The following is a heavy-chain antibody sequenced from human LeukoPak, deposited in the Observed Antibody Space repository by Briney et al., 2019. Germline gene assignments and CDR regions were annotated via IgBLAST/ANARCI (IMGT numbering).Heavy chain of an antibody. D-gene: IGHD2-21*02. V-gene: IGHV1-8*01. J-gene: IGHJ3*02. Sequence: ASVKVSCKASGYTFTSYDVNWVRQAAGQGLEWMGWTNPNSGNRGYAQKLQGRVTMTTDASTNTAYMELNSLYSEDTAVYYCARAIPFRYMLGGDYYEKSSHGFDIWGQGTMVTVSS. CDR1: GYTFTSYD. CDR2: TNPNSGNR. CDR3: ARAIPFRYMLGGDYYEKSSHGFDI.